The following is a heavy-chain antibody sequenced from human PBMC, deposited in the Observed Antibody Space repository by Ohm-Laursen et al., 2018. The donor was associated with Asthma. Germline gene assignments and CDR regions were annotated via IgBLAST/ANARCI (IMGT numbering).Heavy chain of an antibody. D-gene: IGHD6-19*01. Sequence: SLRLSCSASGFTFSSYGMHWVRQAPGKGLEWVAVISYDGSNKYYADSVKGRFTISRDNSKNTLYLQMNSLRAEDTAVYYCARDRSGGWYVGYYFDYWGQGTLVTVSS. J-gene: IGHJ4*02. CDR2: ISYDGSNK. V-gene: IGHV3-30*03. CDR3: ARDRSGGWYVGYYFDY. CDR1: GFTFSSYG.